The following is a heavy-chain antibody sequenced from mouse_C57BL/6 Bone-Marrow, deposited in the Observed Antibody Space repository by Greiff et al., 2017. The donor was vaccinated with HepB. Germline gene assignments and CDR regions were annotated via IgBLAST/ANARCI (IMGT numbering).Heavy chain of an antibody. CDR2: IYPGDGDT. CDR3: ARWGDAMDY. CDR1: GYAFSSSW. V-gene: IGHV1-82*01. J-gene: IGHJ4*01. Sequence: VHLVESGPELVKPGASVKISCKASGYAFSSSWMNWVKQRPGKGLEWIGRIYPGDGDTNYNGKFKGKATLTADKSSSTAYMQLSSLTSEDSAVYFCARWGDAMDYWGQGTSVTVSS.